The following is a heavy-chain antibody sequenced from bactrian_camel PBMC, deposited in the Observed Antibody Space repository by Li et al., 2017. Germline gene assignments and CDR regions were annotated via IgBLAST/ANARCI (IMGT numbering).Heavy chain of an antibody. CDR3: AARDWPLYGACGTRVRDFDY. V-gene: IGHV3S9*01. J-gene: IGHJ6*01. CDR2: IDTDDIT. CDR1: GLTETHGC. Sequence: HVQLVESGGGSVQPGGSLRLSCVASGLTETHGCMGWFRQDPGKERERVAVIDTDDITRYADSAKGRFTISYDNAGVYLQMSNLKPEDTALYYCAARDWPLYGACGTRVRDFDYWGQGTQVTVS. D-gene: IGHD7*01.